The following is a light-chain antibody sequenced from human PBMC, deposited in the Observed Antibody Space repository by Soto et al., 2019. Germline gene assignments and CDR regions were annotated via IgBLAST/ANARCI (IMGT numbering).Light chain of an antibody. CDR3: SSYAGNNNLV. J-gene: IGLJ2*01. Sequence: QSVLTQPRSVSGSPGQSVSISCTGTISDVAGYNYVSWYQHHPGKAPKLLISDVTKRPSWVPDRFSGSKSGNTASLTISELQAEDEAYYYCSSYAGNNNLVFGGGTKLTVL. CDR1: ISDVAGYNY. V-gene: IGLV2-11*01. CDR2: DVT.